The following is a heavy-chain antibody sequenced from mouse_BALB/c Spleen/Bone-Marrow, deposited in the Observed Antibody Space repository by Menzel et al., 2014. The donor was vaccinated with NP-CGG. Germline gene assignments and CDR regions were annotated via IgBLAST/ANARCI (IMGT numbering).Heavy chain of an antibody. CDR1: GYTFTSYW. V-gene: IGHV1-7*01. J-gene: IGHJ1*01. Sequence: VQLQESGAELAKPGASVKMSCKASGYTFTSYWMHWVKQRPGQGLEWIGYINPSTGYTEYNQKFKDKATLTADKSSSTAYMQLSSLTSEDSAVYYCAREYYGGSGYFDVWGAGTTVTVSS. CDR2: INPSTGYT. CDR3: AREYYGGSGYFDV. D-gene: IGHD1-1*02.